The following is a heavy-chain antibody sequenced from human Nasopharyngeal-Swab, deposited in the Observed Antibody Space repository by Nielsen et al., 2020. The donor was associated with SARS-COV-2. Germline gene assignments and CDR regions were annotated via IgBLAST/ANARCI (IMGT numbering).Heavy chain of an antibody. V-gene: IGHV3-30*03. Sequence: GGSLRLSCAASGFTFSSYGMHWVRQAPGKGLAWVAVISYDGSNKYYADSVKGRFTISRDNSKNTLYLQMNSLRAEDTVVYYCARGPWKQWLVLLVASPFDYWGQRTLVTVSS. CDR1: GFTFSSYG. CDR3: ARGPWKQWLVLLVASPFDY. J-gene: IGHJ4*02. D-gene: IGHD6-19*01. CDR2: ISYDGSNK.